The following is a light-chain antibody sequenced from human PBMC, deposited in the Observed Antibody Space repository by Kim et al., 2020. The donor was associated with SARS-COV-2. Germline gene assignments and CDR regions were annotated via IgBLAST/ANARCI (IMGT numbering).Light chain of an antibody. CDR1: QSIATS. Sequence: DIQMTQSPSTLTASVRDRVTITCRASQSIATSLAWYQQKPGKAPNLLIYDASSLESGVPSRFSGSGSGPEFTLTISSLQPDDVATYYCQQYISYPLTFGQGTKLEI. CDR2: DAS. J-gene: IGKJ1*01. V-gene: IGKV1-5*01. CDR3: QQYISYPLT.